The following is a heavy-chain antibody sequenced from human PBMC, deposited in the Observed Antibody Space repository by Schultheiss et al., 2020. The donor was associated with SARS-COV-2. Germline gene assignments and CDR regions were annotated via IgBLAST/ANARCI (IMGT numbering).Heavy chain of an antibody. CDR1: GGSISSYY. J-gene: IGHJ4*02. D-gene: IGHD3-3*01. Sequence: SETLSLTCTVSGGSISSYYWSWVRQPPGKGLEWIGRIYTSGSTNYNPSLKSRVTISVDTSKNQFSLKLSSVTAADTAVYYCARLREGLRFLEWLSYFDYWGQGTLVTVSS. CDR3: ARLREGLRFLEWLSYFDY. CDR2: IYTSGST. V-gene: IGHV4-4*08.